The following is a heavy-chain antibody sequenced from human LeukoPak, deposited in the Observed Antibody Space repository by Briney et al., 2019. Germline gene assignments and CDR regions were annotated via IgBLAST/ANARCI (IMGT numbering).Heavy chain of an antibody. Sequence: PSETLSLTCTVSGYSISSGHYWGWIRQPPGKGLEWIGSIYHSGSTYYNPSLKSRVTISVDTSKNQFSLKLSSVTAADTAVYYCARAYHSSWYLNWFDPWGQGTLVTVSS. D-gene: IGHD6-13*01. CDR1: GYSISSGHY. CDR2: IYHSGST. CDR3: ARAYHSSWYLNWFDP. V-gene: IGHV4-38-2*02. J-gene: IGHJ5*02.